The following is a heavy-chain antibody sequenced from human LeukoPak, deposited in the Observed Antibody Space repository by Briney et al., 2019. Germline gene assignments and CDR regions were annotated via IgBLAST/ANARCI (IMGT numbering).Heavy chain of an antibody. J-gene: IGHJ3*02. CDR1: GYSFTSYW. CDR2: ICPSDSDT. Sequence: GESLKISCKGSGYSFTSYWIGWVLQMTGKGLEWMVIICPSDSDTRYSPSFQGQVTISADKSISTAYLQWSSLKASDTAMYYCARQRRNGGIAASNDAFDIWGQGTMVTVSS. V-gene: IGHV5-51*01. D-gene: IGHD6-13*01. CDR3: ARQRRNGGIAASNDAFDI.